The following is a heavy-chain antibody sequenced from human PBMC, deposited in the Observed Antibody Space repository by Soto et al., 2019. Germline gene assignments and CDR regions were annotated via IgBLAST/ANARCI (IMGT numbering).Heavy chain of an antibody. V-gene: IGHV3-30*04. CDR1: EFTFSYYA. CDR2: TSKDGTNK. J-gene: IGHJ5*01. CDR3: ARDPRGGSGPSRFDS. D-gene: IGHD2-15*01. Sequence: GGSLSLSCAASEFTFSYYAMRWVRQAPGKGLEWVAVTSKDGTNKNYADSVKCRFTISRDNSKNTLFLQLNSLRGEDTAVYHCARDPRGGSGPSRFDSWGQGTLVTVSS.